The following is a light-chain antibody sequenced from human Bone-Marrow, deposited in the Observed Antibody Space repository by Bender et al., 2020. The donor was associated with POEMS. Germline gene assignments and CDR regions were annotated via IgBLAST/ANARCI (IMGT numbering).Light chain of an antibody. CDR3: CSYVRSSTHVV. CDR1: SSNIGTNP. V-gene: IGLV1-44*01. J-gene: IGLJ2*01. Sequence: QSVLTQPPSASGTPGQRVTISCSGSSSNIGTNPVNWYQQLPGTAPKLLIYINNQRPSGVPDRFSGSKSGNTASLTISGLQAEDEADYYCCSYVRSSTHVVFGGGTKLTVL. CDR2: INN.